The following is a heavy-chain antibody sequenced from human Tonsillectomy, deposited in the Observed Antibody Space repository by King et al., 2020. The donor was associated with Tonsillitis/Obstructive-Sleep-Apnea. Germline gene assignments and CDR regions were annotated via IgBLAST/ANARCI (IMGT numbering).Heavy chain of an antibody. CDR2: IKQEGSEK. CDR3: ARDDYSNSGYYYYYYMDV. Sequence: GQLVQSGGGLVQPGGSLRLSCAASGFTFSNYWMNWVRQAPGKGLEWVATIKQEGSEKYSVDSVKGRFTISRDNAKNSLYLQMNSLRAEDTAVYYCARDDYSNSGYYYYYYMDVWGKGTTVTVSS. D-gene: IGHD4-11*01. V-gene: IGHV3-7*04. CDR1: GFTFSNYW. J-gene: IGHJ6*03.